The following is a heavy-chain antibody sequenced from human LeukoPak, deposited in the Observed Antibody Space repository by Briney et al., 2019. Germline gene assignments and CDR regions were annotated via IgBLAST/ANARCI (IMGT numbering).Heavy chain of an antibody. CDR2: INSDGSST. D-gene: IGHD3-22*01. J-gene: IGHJ4*02. CDR3: AKGPTYYYDSSGYPDY. CDR1: GFTFSSYW. Sequence: GGSLRLSCAASGFTFSSYWMHWVRQAPGKGLVWVSRINSDGSSTSYADSVKGRFTISRDNAKNTLYLQMNSLRAEDTAVYYCAKGPTYYYDSSGYPDYWGQGTLVTVSS. V-gene: IGHV3-74*01.